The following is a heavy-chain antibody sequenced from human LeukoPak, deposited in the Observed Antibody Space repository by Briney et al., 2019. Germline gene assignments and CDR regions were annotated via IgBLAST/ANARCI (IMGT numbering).Heavy chain of an antibody. Sequence: SETLSLTCTVSGGSISSYYWSWIRQPXXXXXEWIGYIYYSGSTNYNPSLRSRVTISVDTSKNQFSLKLSSVTAADTAVYYCARERLRDYYDSSGPGYFDYWGQGTLVTVSS. V-gene: IGHV4-59*01. D-gene: IGHD3-22*01. CDR2: IYYSGST. CDR3: ARERLRDYYDSSGPGYFDY. J-gene: IGHJ4*02. CDR1: GGSISSYY.